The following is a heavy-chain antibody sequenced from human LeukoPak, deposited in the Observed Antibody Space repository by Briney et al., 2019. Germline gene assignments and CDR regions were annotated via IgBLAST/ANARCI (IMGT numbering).Heavy chain of an antibody. V-gene: IGHV5-51*01. J-gene: IGHJ4*02. D-gene: IGHD5-18*01. CDR3: VRSRGYSYGYSYYFDY. CDR1: GYSFTTYW. CDR2: IYPGDSET. Sequence: HGESLNISCKGSGYSFTTYWIGWVRQMPGKGLEWMGIIYPGDSETRYSPSFQGQVTISADKSITTAYLQWSSLKASDTAMYYCVRSRGYSYGYSYYFDYWGQGTLVTVSS.